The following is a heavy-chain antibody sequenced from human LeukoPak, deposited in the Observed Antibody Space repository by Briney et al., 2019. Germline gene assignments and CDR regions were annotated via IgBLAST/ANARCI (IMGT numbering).Heavy chain of an antibody. CDR1: GGSFSGYY. D-gene: IGHD3-22*01. Sequence: SETLSLTCAVYGGSFSGYYWSWIRQPPGKGLEWIGYIYYSGSTNYNPSLKSRVTISVDTSKNQFSLKLSSVTAADTAVYYCARDSNGPFDYWGQGTLVTVSS. CDR3: ARDSNGPFDY. J-gene: IGHJ4*02. CDR2: IYYSGST. V-gene: IGHV4-59*01.